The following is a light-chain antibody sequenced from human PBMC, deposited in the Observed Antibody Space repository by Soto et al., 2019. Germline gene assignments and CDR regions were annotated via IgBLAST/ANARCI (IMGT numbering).Light chain of an antibody. J-gene: IGKJ1*01. CDR2: GAS. CDR1: ETVAGSY. CDR3: QLYGTSPKT. Sequence: EIVLTQSPGTLSVSPGERATLSCRASETVAGSYLAWYQQKPGQAPRLLIHGASTRATGIADRFSGSGSGTDFTLTISRLEPEDFAVYYCQLYGTSPKTFGQGTKVDIK. V-gene: IGKV3-20*01.